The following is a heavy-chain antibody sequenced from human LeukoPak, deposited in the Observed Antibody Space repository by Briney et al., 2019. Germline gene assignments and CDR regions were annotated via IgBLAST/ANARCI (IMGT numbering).Heavy chain of an antibody. CDR1: GFTFSSYA. CDR3: ARESGGGYYDILTGYSLDAFDI. V-gene: IGHV3-30-3*01. Sequence: GGSLRLSCAASGFTFSSYAMHWVRQAPGKGLEWVAVISYDGSNKYYADSVKGRFTISRDNSKNTLYLQMNSLRAEDTAVYYCARESGGGYYDILTGYSLDAFDIWGQGTMVTVSS. D-gene: IGHD3-9*01. CDR2: ISYDGSNK. J-gene: IGHJ3*02.